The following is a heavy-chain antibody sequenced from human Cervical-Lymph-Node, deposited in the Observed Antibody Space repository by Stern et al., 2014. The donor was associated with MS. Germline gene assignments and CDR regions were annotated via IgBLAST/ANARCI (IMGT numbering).Heavy chain of an antibody. CDR1: GFTVSRSY. J-gene: IGHJ4*02. D-gene: IGHD3-10*01. Sequence: EMQLVESGGGLIQPGGSLSLSCAASGFTVSRSYMSWVRQAPGKGLEWVSVIYSAGTTYYADSVKGRFTISRDNSKNTLNLQMNSLRAEDTAVYYCARDPNYGSGYWGQGTLVTVSS. CDR3: ARDPNYGSGY. CDR2: IYSAGTT. V-gene: IGHV3-53*01.